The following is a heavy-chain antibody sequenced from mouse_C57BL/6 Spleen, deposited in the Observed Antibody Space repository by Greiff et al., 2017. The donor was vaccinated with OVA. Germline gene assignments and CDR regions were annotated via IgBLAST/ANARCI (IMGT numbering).Heavy chain of an antibody. CDR2: INYDGSST. CDR1: GFTFSDYY. J-gene: IGHJ2*01. D-gene: IGHD1-1*01. CDR3: ARVPYGSSFDY. Sequence: DVQLVESEGGLVQPGSSMKLSCTASGFTFSDYYMAWVRQVPEKGLEWVANINYDGSSTYYLDSLKSRFIISRDNAKNILYLQMSSLKSEDTATYYCARVPYGSSFDYWGQGTTLTVSS. V-gene: IGHV5-16*01.